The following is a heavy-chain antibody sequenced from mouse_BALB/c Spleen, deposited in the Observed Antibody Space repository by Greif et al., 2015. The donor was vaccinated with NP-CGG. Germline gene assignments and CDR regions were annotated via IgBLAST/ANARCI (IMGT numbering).Heavy chain of an antibody. CDR3: ARYYGTPFSYAMDY. V-gene: IGHV1-69*02. CDR2: IDPSDSET. D-gene: IGHD1-1*01. CDR1: GYTFTSYW. J-gene: IGHJ4*01. Sequence: VQLQQSGAELVKPGAPVKLSCKASGYTFTSYWMNWVKQRPGRGLEWIGRIDPSDSETHYNQKFKDKATLTVDKSSSTAYIQLSSLTSEDSAVYYCARYYGTPFSYAMDYWGQGTSVTVSS.